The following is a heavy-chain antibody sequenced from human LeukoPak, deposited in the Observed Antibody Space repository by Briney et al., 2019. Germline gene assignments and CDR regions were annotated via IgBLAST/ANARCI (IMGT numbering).Heavy chain of an antibody. CDR2: ISYDGSNK. J-gene: IGHJ5*02. CDR3: LPDWFDP. Sequence: GSLSLSCAASGFTFSTYAMHWVRHTPGKGLECVAFISYDGSNKHYADSVKGRFTISRDNSKNTLYLQMNSLRAEDTAVYYCLPDWFDPWGQGTLVTVSS. V-gene: IGHV3-30*04. CDR1: GFTFSTYA.